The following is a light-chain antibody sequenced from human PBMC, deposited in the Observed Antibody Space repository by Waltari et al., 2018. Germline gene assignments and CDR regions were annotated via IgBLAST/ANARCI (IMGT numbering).Light chain of an antibody. J-gene: IGKJ1*01. V-gene: IGKV3-20*01. CDR1: QSIGRS. CDR3: QMYVRLPVT. Sequence: EIVLTQSPVTLSLFQGERATLSSRARQSIGRSLAWYQQKRGQPPKLLIYNASSRASGIPDMFSGSGSGADFSLTISRLEPEDFAVYYCQMYVRLPVTFGQGTKVEVK. CDR2: NAS.